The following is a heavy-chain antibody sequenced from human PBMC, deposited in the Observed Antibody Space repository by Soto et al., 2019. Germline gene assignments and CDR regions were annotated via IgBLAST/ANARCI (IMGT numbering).Heavy chain of an antibody. J-gene: IGHJ6*02. CDR2: ISSSSSYI. CDR1: GFTFSSYS. Sequence: SGGSLRLSCVGSGFTFSSYSMNWVRQAPGKGLEWVSSISSSSSYIYYADSVKGRFTISRDNAKNSLYLQMNSLRAEDTAVYYCASRTDSSSWYYYGMDVWGQGTTVTVSS. CDR3: ASRTDSSSWYYYGMDV. V-gene: IGHV3-21*01. D-gene: IGHD6-13*01.